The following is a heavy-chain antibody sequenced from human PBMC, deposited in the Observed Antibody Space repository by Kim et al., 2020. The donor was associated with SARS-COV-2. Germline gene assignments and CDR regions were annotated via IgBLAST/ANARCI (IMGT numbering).Heavy chain of an antibody. CDR3: ARTRGDYYYYGMDV. CDR2: ISYDGSNK. D-gene: IGHD4-17*01. CDR1: GFTFSSYA. Sequence: GGSLRLSCAASGFTFSSYAMHWVRQAPGKGLEWVAVISYDGSNKYYVDSVKGRFTISRDNSKNTLYLQMNSLRAEDTAVYYCARTRGDYYYYGMDVWGQGTTVTVSS. J-gene: IGHJ6*02. V-gene: IGHV3-30*04.